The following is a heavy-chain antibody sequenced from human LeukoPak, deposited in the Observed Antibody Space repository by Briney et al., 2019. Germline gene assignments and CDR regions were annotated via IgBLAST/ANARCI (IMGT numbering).Heavy chain of an antibody. J-gene: IGHJ4*02. Sequence: PGGSLRLSCAASGFTFSSYAMHWVRQAPGKGLEWVALISYDGNNKYYADSVKGRFTISRDNSKNTLYLQMNSLRAEDTAVYYCARGYCSGGSCYDYWGQGTLVTVSS. CDR1: GFTFSSYA. V-gene: IGHV3-30-3*01. CDR3: ARGYCSGGSCYDY. D-gene: IGHD2-15*01. CDR2: ISYDGNNK.